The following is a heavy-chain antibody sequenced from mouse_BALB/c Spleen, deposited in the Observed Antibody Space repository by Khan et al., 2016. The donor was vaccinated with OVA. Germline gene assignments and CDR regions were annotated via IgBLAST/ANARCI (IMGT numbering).Heavy chain of an antibody. D-gene: IGHD1-2*01. Sequence: QVQLKQSGAELVRPGVSVKISCQGSGYTFTDYAMHWVKQSHAKSLEWIGVISTYYGDASYNQKFKGKATMTVDKSSSTAYMELARLTSEDSAIYYCARPSTATAMDYWGQGTSVTVSS. J-gene: IGHJ4*01. CDR1: GYTFTDYA. CDR3: ARPSTATAMDY. CDR2: ISTYYGDA. V-gene: IGHV1S137*01.